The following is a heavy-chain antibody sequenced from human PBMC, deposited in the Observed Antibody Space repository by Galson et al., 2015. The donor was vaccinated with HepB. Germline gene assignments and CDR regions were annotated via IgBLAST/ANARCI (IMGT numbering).Heavy chain of an antibody. CDR2: IWHDGSDK. V-gene: IGHV3-33*08. CDR1: GFTFSSYG. CDR3: ARDRVEPGGAPDM. Sequence: SLRLSCAASGFTFSSYGMLWVRQAPGKGLEWVALIWHDGSDKYYAESVKGRFTISRDNSKNTLFLQMNSLRVEDTAVYYCARDRVEPGGAPDMWGQGTIVTVSS. D-gene: IGHD1-1*01. J-gene: IGHJ3*02.